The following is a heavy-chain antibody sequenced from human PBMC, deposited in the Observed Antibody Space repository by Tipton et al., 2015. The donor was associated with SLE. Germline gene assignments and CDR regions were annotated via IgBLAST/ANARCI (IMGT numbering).Heavy chain of an antibody. V-gene: IGHV3-7*01. CDR3: VGEYQGRFYVNGAFDM. Sequence: QLVQSGGGLVQPGGSLRLSCAVSGFTFSNNWMAWVRQAPGKGLEWVAHIREDGSEKFYVDPVRGRFALSRDNAKNSLSLHMNNLRAEDTAVYYCVGEYQGRFYVNGAFDMWGQGTMVTVSS. CDR2: IREDGSEK. J-gene: IGHJ3*02. CDR1: GFTFSNNW. D-gene: IGHD1-26*01.